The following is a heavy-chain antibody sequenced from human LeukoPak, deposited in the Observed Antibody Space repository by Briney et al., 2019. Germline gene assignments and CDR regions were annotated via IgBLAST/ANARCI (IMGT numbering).Heavy chain of an antibody. J-gene: IGHJ3*02. CDR1: GDSMNSRY. D-gene: IGHD4-17*01. Sequence: PSETLSLTCTVSGDSMNSRYWSWIRQPPGKGLEWIGYISYIGSTNYNPSLKSRVTISVDTSKNQFSLKLSSVTAADTAVYYCARDPTTVTKGLDIWGKGTMVTVSS. V-gene: IGHV4-59*11. CDR3: ARDPTTVTKGLDI. CDR2: ISYIGST.